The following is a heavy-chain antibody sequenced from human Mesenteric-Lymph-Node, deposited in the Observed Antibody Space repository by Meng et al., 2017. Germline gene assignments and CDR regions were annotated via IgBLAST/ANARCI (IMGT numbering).Heavy chain of an antibody. CDR1: GFTFSSYA. CDR2: ISYDGSNK. D-gene: IGHD6-25*01. CDR3: ARERVSGDY. J-gene: IGHJ4*02. Sequence: GESLKISCAASGFTFSSYAMHWVRQAPGKGLEWVAVISYDGSNKYYADSVKGRFTISRDNSKNTLYLQMNSLRAEDTAVYYCARERVSGDYWGQGTLVTSPQ. V-gene: IGHV3-30*04.